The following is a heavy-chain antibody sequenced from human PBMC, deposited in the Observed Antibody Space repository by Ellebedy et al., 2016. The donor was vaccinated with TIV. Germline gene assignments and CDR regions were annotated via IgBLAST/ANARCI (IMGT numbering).Heavy chain of an antibody. V-gene: IGHV4-59*01. D-gene: IGHD3-22*01. CDR2: IYYSGST. CDR1: GVSINSYY. J-gene: IGHJ3*02. CDR3: AAGSGSIGPFDI. Sequence: MPSETLSLTCAVSGVSINSYYWSWIRQPPGKGLEWIGYIYYSGSTNYNPSRQSRVTMSLDTSNNQFSLKLSAVTAADPAVFYCAAGSGSIGPFDIWGQGTMVTVSS.